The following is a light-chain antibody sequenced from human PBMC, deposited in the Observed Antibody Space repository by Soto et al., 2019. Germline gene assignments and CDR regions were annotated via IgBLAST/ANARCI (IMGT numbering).Light chain of an antibody. CDR2: DDD. J-gene: IGLJ1*01. CDR3: GSWDSSLSAYV. CDR1: SSNIGGNS. V-gene: IGLV1-51*01. Sequence: QPLLTQPPSVSAAPGQRATISCSGSSSNIGGNSVSWYQQLPGTAPKLLIYDDDKRPSGIPDRFSGSKSGTSATLGITGFQTGDEADHYCGSWDSSLSAYVFGTGTKVTVL.